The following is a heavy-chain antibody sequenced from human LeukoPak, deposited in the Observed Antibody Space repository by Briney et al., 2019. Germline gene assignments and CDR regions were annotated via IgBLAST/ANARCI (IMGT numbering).Heavy chain of an antibody. CDR3: ARIRGGNNYHFDY. CDR2: INPNSAAT. V-gene: IGHV1-2*02. Sequence: ASVKVSCKASGYTSSDYYTHWVRQAPGQGLEWMGWINPNSAATNYAQRFQGRVTMTRDTSITTAYMELSRLTSDDTAVYYCARIRGGNNYHFDYWGQGTLVTVSS. J-gene: IGHJ4*02. D-gene: IGHD1-26*01. CDR1: GYTSSDYY.